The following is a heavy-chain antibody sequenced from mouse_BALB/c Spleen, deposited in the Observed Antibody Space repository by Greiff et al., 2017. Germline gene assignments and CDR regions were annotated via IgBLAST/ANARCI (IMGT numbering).Heavy chain of an antibody. CDR2: ISYSGST. J-gene: IGHJ3*01. D-gene: IGHD2-14*01. Sequence: EVQLQESGPSLVKPSQTLSLTCSVTGDSITSCYWNWIRKFPGNKLEYMGYISYSGSTYYNPSLKSRISITRDTSKNQYYLQLNSVTTEDTATYYCAREGNYRSFAYWGQGTLVTVSA. V-gene: IGHV3-8*02. CDR3: AREGNYRSFAY. CDR1: GDSITSCY.